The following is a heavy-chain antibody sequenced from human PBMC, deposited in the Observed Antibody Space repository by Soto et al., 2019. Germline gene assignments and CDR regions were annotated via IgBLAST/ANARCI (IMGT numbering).Heavy chain of an antibody. CDR2: ISSRSRSI. Sequence: EVQLVESGGGLVKPGGSLRLSCAASGFTFSSYSMHWVRQAPGKGLEWVSSISSRSRSIYYADSQKGRFTISRDNTKNSLYLQMNNLSAEDTAVYYCARERGDYAGLVPYSFDHWGQGTLVTVSS. D-gene: IGHD4-17*01. J-gene: IGHJ4*02. CDR1: GFTFSSYS. V-gene: IGHV3-21*01. CDR3: ARERGDYAGLVPYSFDH.